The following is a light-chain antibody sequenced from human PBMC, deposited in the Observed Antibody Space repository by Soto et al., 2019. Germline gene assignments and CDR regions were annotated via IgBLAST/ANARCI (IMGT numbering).Light chain of an antibody. Sequence: QSALTQRPSASGSPGQSVTISCTGTGSDIGGYNFVSWYQQHPGKVPKLIIYEVNKRPSGVPDRFSGSKSGNTASLTVSGLQADDEAAYYCSSYAGTNNRYVFGTGTKLTVL. CDR1: GSDIGGYNF. J-gene: IGLJ1*01. CDR3: SSYAGTNNRYV. V-gene: IGLV2-8*01. CDR2: EVN.